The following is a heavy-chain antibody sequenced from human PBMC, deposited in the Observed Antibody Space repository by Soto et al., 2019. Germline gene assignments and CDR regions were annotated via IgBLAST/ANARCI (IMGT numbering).Heavy chain of an antibody. CDR3: ARDQTTVTTNPSNYYYYMDV. Sequence: EVQLVESGGGLVKPGGSLRLSCAASGFTFNDYSMNWVRRAPGKGLEWVSSISSRSTYIYYADSVKGRFTISRDGAKNSLYLQMNSLRAEDTAVYYCARDQTTVTTNPSNYYYYMDVWGIGTTVTVSS. D-gene: IGHD4-17*01. J-gene: IGHJ6*03. CDR1: GFTFNDYS. CDR2: ISSRSTYI. V-gene: IGHV3-21*01.